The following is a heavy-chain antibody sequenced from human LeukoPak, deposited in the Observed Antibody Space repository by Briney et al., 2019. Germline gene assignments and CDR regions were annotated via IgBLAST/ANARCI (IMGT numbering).Heavy chain of an antibody. V-gene: IGHV3-30*02. CDR3: AKGGGYEAQYYYYYLDV. J-gene: IGHJ6*03. Sequence: GGSLRLSCAGSGFTFSSYSMNWVRQAPGKGLEWVAFIRYDGSNKYYADSVKGRFTISRDNSKNTLYLQMKSLRAEDTAVYYCAKGGGYEAQYYYYYLDVWGKGTTVTISS. CDR1: GFTFSSYS. CDR2: IRYDGSNK. D-gene: IGHD5-12*01.